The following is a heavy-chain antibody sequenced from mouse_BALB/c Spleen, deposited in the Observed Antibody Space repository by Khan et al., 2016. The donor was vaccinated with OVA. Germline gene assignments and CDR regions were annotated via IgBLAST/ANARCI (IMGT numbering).Heavy chain of an antibody. CDR1: GYSITSDYA. CDR2: ISSSGST. Sequence: EVQLQESGPGLVKPSQSLSLTCTVTGYSITSDYAWNWIRQFPGNKLEWMGYISSSGSTNYNPALKSRISITRDTSKNHFFLQLNSVTTEYTATYYCARDGSRYNYAMDYWGQGTSVTVSS. D-gene: IGHD2-3*01. J-gene: IGHJ4*01. CDR3: ARDGSRYNYAMDY. V-gene: IGHV3-2*02.